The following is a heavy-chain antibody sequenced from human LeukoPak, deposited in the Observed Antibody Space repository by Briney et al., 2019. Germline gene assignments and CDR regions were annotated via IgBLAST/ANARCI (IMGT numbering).Heavy chain of an antibody. CDR2: MNPNSGNT. J-gene: IGHJ4*02. CDR1: GYTFTSYG. V-gene: IGHV1-8*03. CDR3: ARWRDGYNFDY. Sequence: ASVKVSCKASGYTFTSYGISWVRQAPGQGLEWMGWMNPNSGNTGYAQKFQGRVTITRNTSISTAYMELSSLRSEDTAVYYCARWRDGYNFDYWGQGTLVTVSS. D-gene: IGHD5-24*01.